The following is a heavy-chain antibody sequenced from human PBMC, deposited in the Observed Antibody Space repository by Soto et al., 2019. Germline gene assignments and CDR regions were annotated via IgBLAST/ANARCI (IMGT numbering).Heavy chain of an antibody. CDR3: ARGYGDYARWLAHDY. Sequence: ASVKVSCKASGYTFTSYYMHWVRQAPGQGLEWMGIINPSGGSTSYAQKYQGRVTMTRDTSTSTVYMELSSLRSEDTAVYYCARGYGDYARWLAHDYWGPGTLVTVSS. CDR2: INPSGGST. V-gene: IGHV1-46*01. CDR1: GYTFTSYY. J-gene: IGHJ4*02. D-gene: IGHD4-17*01.